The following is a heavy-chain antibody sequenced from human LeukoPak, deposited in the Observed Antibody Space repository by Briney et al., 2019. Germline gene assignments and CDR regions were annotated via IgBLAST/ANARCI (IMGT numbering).Heavy chain of an antibody. Sequence: SETLSLTCIVSGGSISSYYWSWIRQPPGKGLEWIGYIYYSGSTNYNPSLKSRVTISVDTSKNQFSLKLSSVTAADMAVYYCARAVYSSSALDYWGQGTLVTVSS. V-gene: IGHV4-59*01. J-gene: IGHJ4*02. CDR3: ARAVYSSSALDY. CDR1: GGSISSYY. CDR2: IYYSGST. D-gene: IGHD6-13*01.